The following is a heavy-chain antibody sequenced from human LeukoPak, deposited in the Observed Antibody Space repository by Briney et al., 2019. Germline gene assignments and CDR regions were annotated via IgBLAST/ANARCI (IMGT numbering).Heavy chain of an antibody. CDR1: GYTFTSYD. V-gene: IGHV1-8*01. CDR2: MNPSSGNT. CDR3: ARGRGVSLWFGELLSGDY. Sequence: ASVKVSCKASGYTFTSYDINWVRQATGQGLEWMGWMNPSSGNTGYAQKFQGRVTMTRDTSISTAYMELSSLRSEDTAVYYCARGRGVSLWFGELLSGDYWGQGTLVTVSS. J-gene: IGHJ4*02. D-gene: IGHD3-10*01.